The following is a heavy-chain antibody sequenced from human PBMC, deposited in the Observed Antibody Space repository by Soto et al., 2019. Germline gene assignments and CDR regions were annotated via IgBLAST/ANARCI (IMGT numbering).Heavy chain of an antibody. CDR1: GGTFSSYA. CDR3: ARVMYYYDSSAPSAFDI. D-gene: IGHD3-22*01. V-gene: IGHV1-69*13. CDR2: IIPIFGTA. Sequence: ASVKVSCKASGGTFSSYAISWVRQAPGQGLEWMGGIIPIFGTANYAQKFQGRVTITADESTSTAYMELSSLRSEDTAVYYCARVMYYYDSSAPSAFDIWGQGTMVTVSS. J-gene: IGHJ3*02.